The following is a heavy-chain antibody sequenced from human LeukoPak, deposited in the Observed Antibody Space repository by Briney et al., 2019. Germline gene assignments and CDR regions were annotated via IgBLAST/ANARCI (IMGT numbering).Heavy chain of an antibody. CDR3: ASRYCSSTSCYALAQYYYYGMDV. J-gene: IGHJ6*04. CDR1: GFTFSSYE. CDR2: ISSSGSTI. D-gene: IGHD2-2*01. Sequence: GGSLRLSCAASGFTFSSYEMNWVRQAPGKGLEWVSYISSSGSTIYYADSVKGRFTISRDNAKNSLYLQMNSLRAEDTAVYYCASRYCSSTSCYALAQYYYYGMDVWGKGTTVTVSS. V-gene: IGHV3-48*03.